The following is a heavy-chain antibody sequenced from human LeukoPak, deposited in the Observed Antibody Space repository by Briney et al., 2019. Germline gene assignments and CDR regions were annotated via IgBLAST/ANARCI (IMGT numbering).Heavy chain of an antibody. CDR2: IDPNSGDT. CDR3: ARGDVLLWFGEFSMDV. Sequence: ASVKVSCKASGYTFTDYYMHWVRQAPGQGLEWTGWIDPNSGDTNYAQKFQGRVTMTRNTSISTAYMELSSLRSEDTAVYYCARGDVLLWFGEFSMDVWGKGTTVTISS. D-gene: IGHD3-10*01. CDR1: GYTFTDYY. J-gene: IGHJ6*03. V-gene: IGHV1-2*02.